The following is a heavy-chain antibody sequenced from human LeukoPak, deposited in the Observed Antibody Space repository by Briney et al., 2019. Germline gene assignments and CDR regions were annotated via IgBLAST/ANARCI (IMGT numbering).Heavy chain of an antibody. CDR1: GFTFSSYA. CDR3: AKEIEARPESDY. J-gene: IGHJ4*02. Sequence: GGSLRLSCAASGFTFSSYAMSWLRQAPGKGLEWVSAISGSGGSTYYADSVKGRFTISRDNSKTPLYLQMNSRRAEATAVYSCAKEIEARPESDYWGQGTLVTVSS. V-gene: IGHV3-23*01. D-gene: IGHD6-6*01. CDR2: ISGSGGST.